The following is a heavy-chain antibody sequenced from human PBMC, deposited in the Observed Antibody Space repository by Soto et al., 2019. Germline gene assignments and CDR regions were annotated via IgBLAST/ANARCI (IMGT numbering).Heavy chain of an antibody. V-gene: IGHV4-4*07. D-gene: IGHD6-19*01. Sequence: SETLSLTCTVSGGSISSYYWSWIRQPAGKGLEWIGRIYTSGSTNYNPSLKSRVTMSVDTSKNQFSLKLSSVTAADTAVYYCAREPSLYSSGWSDGMDVWGQGTTVTVSS. CDR2: IYTSGST. J-gene: IGHJ6*02. CDR1: GGSISSYY. CDR3: AREPSLYSSGWSDGMDV.